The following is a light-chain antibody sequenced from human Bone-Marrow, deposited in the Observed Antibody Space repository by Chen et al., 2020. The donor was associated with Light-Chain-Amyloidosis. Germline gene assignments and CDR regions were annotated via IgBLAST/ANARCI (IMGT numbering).Light chain of an antibody. CDR2: DDR. J-gene: IGLJ3*02. CDR3: QVWDRSSDRPV. Sequence: SYVLTHPSSVSIAPGQTATIACGGNNIGSKSVHWYQQTPGQAPLLVVYDDRDRPSGIHERLSGCKSGNTATLTISRVEDGDEDDYYCQVWDRSSDRPVFGGGTKLTVL. CDR1: NIGSKS. V-gene: IGLV3-21*02.